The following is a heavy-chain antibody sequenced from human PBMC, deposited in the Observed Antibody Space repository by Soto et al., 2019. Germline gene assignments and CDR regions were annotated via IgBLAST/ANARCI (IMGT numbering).Heavy chain of an antibody. Sequence: PSQTLSLTCAISGGSVSSNSAAWNWIRQSPSRGLEWLGRTYYRSKWYNDYAVSVKSRITINPDTSKNQFSLQLNSVTPEDTAVYYCARGSSSSRYYYYYGMDVWGQGTTVTVSS. CDR3: ARGSSSSRYYYYYGMDV. CDR1: GGSVSSNSAA. CDR2: TYYRSKWYN. D-gene: IGHD6-6*01. V-gene: IGHV6-1*01. J-gene: IGHJ6*02.